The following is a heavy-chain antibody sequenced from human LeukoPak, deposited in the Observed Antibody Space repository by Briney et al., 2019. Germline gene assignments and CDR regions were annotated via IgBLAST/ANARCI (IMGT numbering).Heavy chain of an antibody. J-gene: IGHJ4*02. D-gene: IGHD3/OR15-3a*01. V-gene: IGHV4-39*01. CDR3: ARQTGSGLFILP. CDR2: IYYSGNT. Sequence: SETLSLTCTVSGVSISSSNSYWGWIRQPPGKGLEWIGSIYYSGNTYYNASLKSQVSISIDTSKNQFSLKLTSVTAADTAVYYCARQTGSGLFILPGGQGTLVTVSS. CDR1: GVSISSSNSY.